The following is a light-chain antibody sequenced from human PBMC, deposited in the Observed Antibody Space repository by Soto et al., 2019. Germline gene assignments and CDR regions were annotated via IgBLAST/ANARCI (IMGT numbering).Light chain of an antibody. V-gene: IGKV3-11*01. CDR1: QSVSSY. CDR2: DAS. Sequence: EIVLTHSPATLSLSPGERATLSCRASQSVSSYLAWYQQKPGQAPRLLIYDASNRATGIPARFSGSGSGTDFTLTISSLETEDFAVYYCQQRSNWPITFGQGTRLEI. J-gene: IGKJ5*01. CDR3: QQRSNWPIT.